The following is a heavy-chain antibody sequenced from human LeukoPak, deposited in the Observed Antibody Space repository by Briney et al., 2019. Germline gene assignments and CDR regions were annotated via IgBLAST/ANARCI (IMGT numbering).Heavy chain of an antibody. CDR1: GFTFSSYA. J-gene: IGHJ4*02. CDR2: ISYDGSNK. V-gene: IGHV3-30*18. Sequence: GGSLRLSRAASGFTFSSYAMSWVRQAPGKGLEWVAVISYDGSNKYYAESVKGRFTISRDDSKNTVYLQMNSLRPEDTAVFYCAKVSGFKITFGGVLDWGQGTPVTVSS. CDR3: AKVSGFKITFGGVLD. D-gene: IGHD3-16*02.